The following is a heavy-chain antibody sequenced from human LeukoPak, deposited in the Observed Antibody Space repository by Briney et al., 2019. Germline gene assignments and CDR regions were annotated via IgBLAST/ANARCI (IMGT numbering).Heavy chain of an antibody. D-gene: IGHD3-10*01. CDR3: AREAMVRGVIRYYYGMDV. Sequence: SQTLSLTCTVSGGSISSGDYYWSWIRQPPGKGLKWIGYIYYSGSTYYSPSLESRVTISVDTSKNQFSLKLSSVTAADTAVYYCAREAMVRGVIRYYYGMDVWGQGTTVTVSS. CDR1: GGSISSGDYY. CDR2: IYYSGST. J-gene: IGHJ6*02. V-gene: IGHV4-30-4*01.